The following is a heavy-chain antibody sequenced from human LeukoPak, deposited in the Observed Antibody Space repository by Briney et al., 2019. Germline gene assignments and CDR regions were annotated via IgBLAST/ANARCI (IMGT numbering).Heavy chain of an antibody. CDR1: GGSFSSYY. D-gene: IGHD6-19*01. CDR2: IYYSGST. CDR3: ARDGAVAGTNYYYGMDV. Sequence: PSETLSLTCAVYGGSFSSYYWSWIRQPPGKGLEWIGYIYYSGSTNYNPSLQSRVTISVDTSKNQFSLKLSSVTAADTAVYYCARDGAVAGTNYYYGMDVWGQGTTVTVSS. J-gene: IGHJ6*02. V-gene: IGHV4-59*01.